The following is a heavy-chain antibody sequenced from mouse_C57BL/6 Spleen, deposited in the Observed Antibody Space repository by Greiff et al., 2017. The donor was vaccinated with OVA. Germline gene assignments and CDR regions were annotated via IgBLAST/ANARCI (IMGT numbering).Heavy chain of an antibody. CDR2: LWGDGST. CDR3: AKHPLRLERYYYAMDY. D-gene: IGHD1-1*01. Sequence: VQGVESGPGLVAPSQSLSITCTVSGFSLTSYGVSWVRQPPGKGLEWLGVLWGDGSTNYHSALISRLSISKDNSKSQVFLKLNSLQTDDTATYYCAKHPLRLERYYYAMDYWGQGTSVTVSS. J-gene: IGHJ4*01. V-gene: IGHV2-3*01. CDR1: GFSLTSYG.